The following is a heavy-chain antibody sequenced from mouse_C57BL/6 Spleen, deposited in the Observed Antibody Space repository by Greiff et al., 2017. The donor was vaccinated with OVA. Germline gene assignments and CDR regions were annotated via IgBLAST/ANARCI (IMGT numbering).Heavy chain of an antibody. D-gene: IGHD2-4*01. CDR2: IDPSDSET. CDR1: GYTFTSYW. CDR3: ARGYDYVAY. V-gene: IGHV1-52*01. J-gene: IGHJ3*01. Sequence: LQQPGAELVRPGSSVKLSCKASGYTFTSYWMHWVKQRPIQGLEWIGNIDPSDSETHYNQKFKDKATLTVDKSSSTAYMQLSSLTSEDSAVYYCARGYDYVAYWGQGTLVTVSA.